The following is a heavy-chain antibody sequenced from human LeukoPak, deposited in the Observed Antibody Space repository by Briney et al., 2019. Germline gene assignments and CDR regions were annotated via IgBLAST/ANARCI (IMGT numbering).Heavy chain of an antibody. Sequence: ASVKVSCKASGYTFTSYDINWVRQATGQGLEWMGWMNPNSGNAGYAQKFQGRVTMTRNTSISTAYMELSSLRSEDTAVYYCARDSSGWYYYYYGMDVWGQGTTVTVSS. CDR2: MNPNSGNA. D-gene: IGHD6-19*01. J-gene: IGHJ6*02. CDR3: ARDSSGWYYYYYGMDV. CDR1: GYTFTSYD. V-gene: IGHV1-8*01.